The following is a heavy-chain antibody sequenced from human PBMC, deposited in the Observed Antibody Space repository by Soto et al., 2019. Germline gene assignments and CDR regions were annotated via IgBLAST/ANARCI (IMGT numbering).Heavy chain of an antibody. D-gene: IGHD4-17*01. V-gene: IGHV4-31*03. J-gene: IGHJ3*02. CDR1: GGSISSGGYY. CDR3: ARGVESTVTEDAFDI. Sequence: QVQLQESGPGLVKPSQTLSLTCTVSGGSISSGGYYWSWIRQHPGKGLEWIGYIYYSGSTYYNPFLKSRVTISVDTSKNQCSLKLSSVTAADTAVYYCARGVESTVTEDAFDIWGQGTMVTVSS. CDR2: IYYSGST.